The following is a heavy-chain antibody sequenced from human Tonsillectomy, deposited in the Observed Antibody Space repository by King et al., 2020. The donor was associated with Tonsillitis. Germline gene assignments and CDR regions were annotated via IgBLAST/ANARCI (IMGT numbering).Heavy chain of an antibody. CDR3: ARGSVRHSYYYGMHV. CDR1: GGSIYSYY. D-gene: IGHD3-10*02. V-gene: IGHV4-59*01. Sequence: VQLQESGPGLVKPSETLSLTCTVSGGSIYSYYWSWLRQPPGKGLEWIGYIYYSGSTNYNPSLKSRVTMSVDTSRNQFSLNLSSVTAADTAVYYCARGSVRHSYYYGMHVWGQGTTVTVSS. J-gene: IGHJ6*02. CDR2: IYYSGST.